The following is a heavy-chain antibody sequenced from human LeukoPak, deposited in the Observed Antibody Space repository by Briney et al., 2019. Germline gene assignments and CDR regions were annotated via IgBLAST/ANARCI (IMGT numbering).Heavy chain of an antibody. J-gene: IGHJ4*02. CDR2: ISYDGSNK. D-gene: IGHD4-11*01. V-gene: IGHV3-30*04. Sequence: GGSLRLSCAASGFTFSSYAMHWVRQAPGKGLEWVAVISYDGSNKCYADSVKGRFTISRDNSKSTLYLQMNSLRAEDTAVYYCARVSSNSRGYFDYWGQGTLVTVSS. CDR3: ARVSSNSRGYFDY. CDR1: GFTFSSYA.